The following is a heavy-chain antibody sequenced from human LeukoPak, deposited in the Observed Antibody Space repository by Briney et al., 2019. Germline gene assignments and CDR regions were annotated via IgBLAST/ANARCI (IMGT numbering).Heavy chain of an antibody. D-gene: IGHD6-13*01. V-gene: IGHV4-59*11. CDR2: IYYSGST. CDR1: GGSISSHY. J-gene: IGHJ6*03. CDR3: ARGSSSWSYYYYYMDV. Sequence: SETLSLTCTVSGGSISSHYWSWIRQPPGKGLEWIGYIYYSGSTNYNPSLKSRVTILVDTSKNQFSLKLSSVTAADTAVYYCARGSSSWSYYYYYMDVWGKGTTVTVSS.